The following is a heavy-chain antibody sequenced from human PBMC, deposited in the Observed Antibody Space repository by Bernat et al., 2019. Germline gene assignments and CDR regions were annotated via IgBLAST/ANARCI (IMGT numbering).Heavy chain of an antibody. CDR2: ISYDGSNK. CDR3: AKAFYRYCSSTSCYERGDYYYGMDV. CDR1: GFTFSSYG. Sequence: QPGRSLRLSCAASGFTFSSYGMHWVRQAPGKGLEWVAVISYDGSNKYYADSVKGRFIISRDNSKNTLYLQMNSLRAEDTAVYYCAKAFYRYCSSTSCYERGDYYYGMDVWGQGTTVTVSS. D-gene: IGHD2-2*01. V-gene: IGHV3-30*18. J-gene: IGHJ6*02.